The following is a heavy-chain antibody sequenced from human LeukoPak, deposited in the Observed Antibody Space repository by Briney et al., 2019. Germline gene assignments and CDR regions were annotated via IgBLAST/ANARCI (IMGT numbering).Heavy chain of an antibody. CDR2: IYYSGST. D-gene: IGHD3/OR15-3a*01. Sequence: PSETLSLTCTVSGGSISSYYWSWIRQPPGKGLEWIGYIYYSGSTNYNPSLKSRVTISVDTSKNQFSLKLSSVTAADTAVYYCARRRLFGPLDYWGQGTLVTVSS. V-gene: IGHV4-59*08. CDR3: ARRRLFGPLDY. CDR1: GGSISSYY. J-gene: IGHJ4*02.